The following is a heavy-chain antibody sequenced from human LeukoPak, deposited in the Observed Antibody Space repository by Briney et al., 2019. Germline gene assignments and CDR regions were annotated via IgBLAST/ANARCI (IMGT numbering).Heavy chain of an antibody. Sequence: GESLKISCNGSGYSFTSYWIGWVRQMPGKGLEWMGIVYPGDSGTRYSPSFQGHVTISADKSISTAYLQWSSLKASATALYYCARRRGSSSWYSKGWFDPWGQGTLVTVSS. D-gene: IGHD6-13*01. J-gene: IGHJ5*02. CDR3: ARRRGSSSWYSKGWFDP. CDR2: VYPGDSGT. V-gene: IGHV5-51*01. CDR1: GYSFTSYW.